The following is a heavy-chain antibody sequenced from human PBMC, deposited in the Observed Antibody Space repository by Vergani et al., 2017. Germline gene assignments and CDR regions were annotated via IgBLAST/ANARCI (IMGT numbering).Heavy chain of an antibody. Sequence: QVQLVQSGAEVKKPGASVKVSCKASGYTFTGYYMHWVRQAPGQGLEWMGWINPNSGGTNYAQKVQGWVTMTRETSISTAYMELSRLRSDDTAVYYCARATLEDYGDYTLFDYWGQGTLVTVSS. CDR2: INPNSGGT. J-gene: IGHJ4*02. V-gene: IGHV1-2*04. CDR1: GYTFTGYY. D-gene: IGHD4-17*01. CDR3: ARATLEDYGDYTLFDY.